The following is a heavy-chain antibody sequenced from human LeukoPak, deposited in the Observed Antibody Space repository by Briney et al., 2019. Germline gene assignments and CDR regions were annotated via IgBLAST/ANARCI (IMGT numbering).Heavy chain of an antibody. CDR2: ISSSGGST. J-gene: IGHJ4*02. V-gene: IGHV3-23*01. Sequence: GGSLRLSCAASGFTFRSYAMSWVRQAPGKGLEWVSAISSSGGSTYYADSVKGRFTISRDNAKNSLYLQMNSLRAEDTAVYYCARDPPNRLYYFDYWGQGTLVTVSS. D-gene: IGHD1-14*01. CDR1: GFTFRSYA. CDR3: ARDPPNRLYYFDY.